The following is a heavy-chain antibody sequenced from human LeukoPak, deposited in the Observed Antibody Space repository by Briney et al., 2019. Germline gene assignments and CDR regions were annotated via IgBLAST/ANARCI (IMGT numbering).Heavy chain of an antibody. V-gene: IGHV4-61*02. J-gene: IGHJ4*02. CDR1: GGSISSGSYY. CDR3: ARWVSSSWYRGAFDY. D-gene: IGHD6-13*01. CDR2: IYTSGST. Sequence: SQTLSLTCTVSGGSISSGSYYWSWIRQPAGKGLEWIGRIYTSGSTNYNPSLKSRVTISVDTSKNQFSLKLSSVTAADTAVYYCARWVSSSWYRGAFDYWGQGTLVTVSS.